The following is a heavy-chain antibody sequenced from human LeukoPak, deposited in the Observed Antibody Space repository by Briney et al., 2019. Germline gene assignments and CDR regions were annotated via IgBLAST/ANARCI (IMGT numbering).Heavy chain of an antibody. V-gene: IGHV3-23*01. Sequence: PAESLSLSCAASGFTFSSYAMSWVRQAPRKGLEWVSSISGSVGSTYYADSVKGRFTISRDTSKNTLYLQMNSLRAEDTAVYYCAKATSSSWTSIPFDYWGQGTLVTVSS. CDR3: AKATSSSWTSIPFDY. D-gene: IGHD6-13*01. J-gene: IGHJ4*02. CDR2: ISGSVGST. CDR1: GFTFSSYA.